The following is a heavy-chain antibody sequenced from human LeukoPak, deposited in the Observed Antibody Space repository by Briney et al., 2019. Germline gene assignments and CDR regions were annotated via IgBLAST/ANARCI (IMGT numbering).Heavy chain of an antibody. Sequence: GASVKVSCKASGYTFTSYGISWVRQAPGQGLEWMAWTSVNNGDTKYGQKFQGRVTVTTDTSTSTVYLELRRLRPDDTAVYYCVRGQYLNVMTGFDDWGQGTLVTVSS. CDR2: TSVNNGDT. CDR1: GYTFTSYG. D-gene: IGHD3-9*01. V-gene: IGHV1-18*01. CDR3: VRGQYLNVMTGFDD. J-gene: IGHJ4*02.